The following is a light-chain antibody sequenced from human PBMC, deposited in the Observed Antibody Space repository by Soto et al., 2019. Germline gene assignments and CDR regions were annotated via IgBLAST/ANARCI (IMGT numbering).Light chain of an antibody. J-gene: IGKJ3*01. V-gene: IGKV3-15*01. CDR3: QQYNSWPLGT. Sequence: EIVMTQSPATLSVSPGERATLTCRASQNVNSNLAWYQHKPGQAPRLLIFGASTRATGIPARFRGSGSGTEFTLTISSLQSEDFAVYYCQQYNSWPLGTFGPGTKVDIK. CDR2: GAS. CDR1: QNVNSN.